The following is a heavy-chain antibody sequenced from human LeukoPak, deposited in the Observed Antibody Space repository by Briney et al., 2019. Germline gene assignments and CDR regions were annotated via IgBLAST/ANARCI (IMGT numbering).Heavy chain of an antibody. V-gene: IGHV3-9*01. CDR3: AKDWGYGQIRGYFDY. D-gene: IGHD5-18*01. J-gene: IGHJ4*02. CDR1: GFTFGDYA. Sequence: PGGSLRLSCAASGFTFGDYAMHWVRQAPGKGLEWVSGISWNSGSIGYADSVKGRFTISRDNAKNSLYLQMNSLRAEDTALYYCAKDWGYGQIRGYFDYWGQGTLVTVSS. CDR2: ISWNSGSI.